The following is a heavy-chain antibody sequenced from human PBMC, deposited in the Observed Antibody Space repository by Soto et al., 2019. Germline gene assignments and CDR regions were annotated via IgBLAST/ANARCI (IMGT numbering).Heavy chain of an antibody. CDR3: ARESDLYGMDV. V-gene: IGHV3-48*02. J-gene: IGHJ6*02. Sequence: GGSLRLSCAASGFTFSSYSMNWVRQAPGKGLQLVSYISSSSSSIYYADSVRGRFTISRDNAKNALYLQMNSLRDDDTAVYYCARESDLYGMDVWGQGTTVTVSS. CDR1: GFTFSSYS. CDR2: ISSSSSSI.